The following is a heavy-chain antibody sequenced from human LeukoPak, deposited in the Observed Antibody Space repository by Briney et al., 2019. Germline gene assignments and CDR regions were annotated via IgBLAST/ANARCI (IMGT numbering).Heavy chain of an antibody. CDR3: ARVGGSYRYYFDY. Sequence: GGSLRLSCAASGFTFSSYAMSWVRQAPGKGLEWVSAISGSGGSTYYADSVKGRFTISRDNSKDTLYLQMNSLRAEDTAVYYCARVGGSYRYYFDYWGQGTLVTVSS. J-gene: IGHJ4*02. V-gene: IGHV3-23*01. CDR1: GFTFSSYA. D-gene: IGHD1-26*01. CDR2: ISGSGGST.